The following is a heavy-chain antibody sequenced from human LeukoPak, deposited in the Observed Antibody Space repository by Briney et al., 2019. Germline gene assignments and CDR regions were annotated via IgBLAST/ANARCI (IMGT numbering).Heavy chain of an antibody. CDR1: GGTFSSYA. D-gene: IGHD2-15*01. Sequence: WASVKVSCKASGGTFSSYAISWVRQDPGQGLEWMGGIIPIFGTANYAQKFQGRVTITTDESTSTAYMELSSLRSEDTAVYYCARGPAAAAASDWGQGTLVTVSS. CDR2: IIPIFGTA. J-gene: IGHJ4*02. V-gene: IGHV1-69*05. CDR3: ARGPAAAAASD.